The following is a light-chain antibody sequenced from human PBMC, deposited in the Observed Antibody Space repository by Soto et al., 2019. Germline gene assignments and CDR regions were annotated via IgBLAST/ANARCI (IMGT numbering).Light chain of an antibody. CDR2: AAS. CDR3: QLYYRYRPT. V-gene: IGKV1-8*01. J-gene: IGKJ3*01. CDR1: QGISSY. Sequence: AIRMTQSPSSFSAATGDRVTITCRASQGISSYLAWYQQKPGKAPKLLIYAASTLQSGVPSRFSGSVSGPDFTLTISCLQSEDFATYCCQLYYRYRPTFGPGTKVDIK.